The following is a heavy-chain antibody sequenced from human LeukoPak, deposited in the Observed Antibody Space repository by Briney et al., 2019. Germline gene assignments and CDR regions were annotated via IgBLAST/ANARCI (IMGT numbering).Heavy chain of an antibody. Sequence: GESLKISCKGSGYSFTSYWISWVRQMPGKGLEWMGRIDPSDSYTNYSPSFQGHVTISADKSISTAYLQWSSLKASDTAMYYCARLIGYGDYDGWFGPWGQGTLVTVSS. D-gene: IGHD4-17*01. V-gene: IGHV5-10-1*01. J-gene: IGHJ5*02. CDR2: IDPSDSYT. CDR1: GYSFTSYW. CDR3: ARLIGYGDYDGWFGP.